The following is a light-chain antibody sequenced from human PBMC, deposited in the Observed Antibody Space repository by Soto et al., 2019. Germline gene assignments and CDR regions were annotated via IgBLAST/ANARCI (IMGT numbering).Light chain of an antibody. CDR3: LQRNNWPPWT. Sequence: EIVLTQSPNTLSLSPGERATLSCRASQSVSSDYLVWYQQKPGQAPRLLIYGASSRATGIPDRFSGSGSGTDFTLTISRLEPEDFALYYCLQRNNWPPWTFGQGTKVEIK. CDR1: QSVSSDY. V-gene: IGKV3D-20*02. J-gene: IGKJ1*01. CDR2: GAS.